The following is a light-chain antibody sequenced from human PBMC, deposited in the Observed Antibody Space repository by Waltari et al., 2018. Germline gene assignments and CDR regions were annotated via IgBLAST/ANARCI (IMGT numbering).Light chain of an antibody. CDR3: AVWDDSLEGVM. CDR2: SHN. CDR1: PSNMGVYN. Sequence: QPLLTQPPSVSGTPGPRVTIPCSGSPSNMGVYNVVWYQKLPGTAPRLLIHSHNQRPSGVPARFSGSTSGTSASLAISGLQSEDEAEYYCAVWDDSLEGVMFGGGTKLTVL. J-gene: IGLJ3*02. V-gene: IGLV1-44*01.